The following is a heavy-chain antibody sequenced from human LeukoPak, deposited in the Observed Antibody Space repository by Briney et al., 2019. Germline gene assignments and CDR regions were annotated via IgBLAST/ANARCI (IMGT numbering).Heavy chain of an antibody. CDR1: GGSISSGGYS. D-gene: IGHD1-7*01. J-gene: IGHJ6*02. CDR2: TYHSGST. V-gene: IGHV4-30-2*01. Sequence: SETLSLTCAVSGGSISSGGYSWSWIRQPPGKGLEWIGYTYHSGSTYYNPSLKSRVTISVDRSKNQFSLKLSSVTAADTAVYYCARDPGITGTLGRYYYYYGMDVWGQGTTVTVSS. CDR3: ARDPGITGTLGRYYYYYGMDV.